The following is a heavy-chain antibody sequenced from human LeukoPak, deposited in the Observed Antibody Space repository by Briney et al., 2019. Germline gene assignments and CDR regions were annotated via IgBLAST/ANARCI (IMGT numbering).Heavy chain of an antibody. CDR3: ARVPSYYHGSESPYFFDY. Sequence: GGSQRLSCVVSGFSVSNNFMNWVRQAPGKGLEWVSVIYNAGDTYHADSVKGRFTISRDNSRNSLYLQLNNLKAEDTAVYFCARVPSYYHGSESPYFFDYWGQGALVTVST. V-gene: IGHV3-53*01. D-gene: IGHD3-10*01. J-gene: IGHJ4*02. CDR1: GFSVSNNF. CDR2: IYNAGDT.